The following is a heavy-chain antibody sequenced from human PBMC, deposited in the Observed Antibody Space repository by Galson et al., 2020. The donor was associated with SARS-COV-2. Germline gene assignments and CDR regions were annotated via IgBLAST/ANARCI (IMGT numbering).Heavy chain of an antibody. D-gene: IGHD2-2*01. CDR1: GDSISGSTYY. V-gene: IGHV4-39*01. CDR2: IYYTGYT. Sequence: PSETLSLTCIVSGDSISGSTYYWGWIRQPPGKGLEWIGSIYYTGYTYTNPSLRSRVTISVDTSKNQFSLSLSSVTAADTALYYCARHSAVEFHYFDSWGQGTLVTVSS. J-gene: IGHJ4*02. CDR3: ARHSAVEFHYFDS.